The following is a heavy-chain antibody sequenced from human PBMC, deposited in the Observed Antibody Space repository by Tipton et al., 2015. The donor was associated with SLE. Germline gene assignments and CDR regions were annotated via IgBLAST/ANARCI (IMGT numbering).Heavy chain of an antibody. D-gene: IGHD7-27*01. CDR3: ARRVGWGSEYFDY. J-gene: IGHJ4*02. Sequence: TLSLTCTVSGGSISSSSYYWGWIRQPPGKGLEWIGSFYYSGSTYYNPSLKSRVTISVDTSKNQFSLKLSSVTAADTAVYYCARRVGWGSEYFDYWGQGTLVTVSS. CDR2: FYYSGST. V-gene: IGHV4-39*07. CDR1: GGSISSSSYY.